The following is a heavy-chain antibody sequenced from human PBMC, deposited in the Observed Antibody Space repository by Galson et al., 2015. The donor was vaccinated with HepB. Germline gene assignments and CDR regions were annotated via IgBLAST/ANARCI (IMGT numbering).Heavy chain of an antibody. J-gene: IGHJ2*01. CDR3: ASFLVGRWYFDL. CDR1: GSKFSSYA. Sequence: SLRLSCAASGSKFSSYAMVWVRQAPGKGLEWVSSITSSTYNTYYTDSVRGRFTISRDNSKNTVDLQMNSLRVEDTAVYYCASFLVGRWYFDLWGRGTLVTVSS. D-gene: IGHD2/OR15-2a*01. V-gene: IGHV3-23*01. CDR2: ITSSTYNT.